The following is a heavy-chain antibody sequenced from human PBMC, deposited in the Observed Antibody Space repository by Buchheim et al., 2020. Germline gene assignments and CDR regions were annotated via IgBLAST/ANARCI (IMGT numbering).Heavy chain of an antibody. CDR2: ISHSGTT. CDR3: ASAAVWFSDLTSWFDL. D-gene: IGHD2-21*01. J-gene: IGHJ5*02. Sequence: QLQLQESGSRLVKPSQTLSLTCGVSGDSITTGGHSWGWIRQPPGKGLEWIGYISHSGTTYYQPSLRSRVTITIDRSNNHFSLKLNCVTAADTAVYFCASAAVWFSDLTSWFDLWRQGIL. CDR1: GDSITTGGHS. V-gene: IGHV4-30-2*01.